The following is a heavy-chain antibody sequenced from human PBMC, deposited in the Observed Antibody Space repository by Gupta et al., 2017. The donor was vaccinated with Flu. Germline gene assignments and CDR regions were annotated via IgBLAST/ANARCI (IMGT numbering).Heavy chain of an antibody. CDR1: GFTFSSYG. J-gene: IGHJ6*03. CDR2: IASDGSHK. V-gene: IGHV3-30*18. D-gene: IGHD2-2*01. CDR3: AKDGPWTASCPYYCYYMDV. Sequence: QMLLVVSGGVVVLFGTSLRLSCAASGFTFSSYGMHWVRQAPGKGLEWVADIASDGSHKDYADSVRCRFTISRDNSKNTLSLEMDSLRVEDTAVYYCAKDGPWTASCPYYCYYMDVWGKGTTVTVSS.